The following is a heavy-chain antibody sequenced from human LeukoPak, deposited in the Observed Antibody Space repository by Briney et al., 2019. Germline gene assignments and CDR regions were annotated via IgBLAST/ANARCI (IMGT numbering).Heavy chain of an antibody. Sequence: PGGSLRLSCAVSGFTFRDHFMTWIRQAPGKGLEWVSYISSSGTPIYYADSVKGRFTISRDNANNAMYLQMNSLRGEDTAVYYCARGCDNGDYRFDYWGQGSLFTVSS. CDR3: ARGCDNGDYRFDY. CDR2: ISSSGTPI. CDR1: GFTFRDHF. J-gene: IGHJ4*02. D-gene: IGHD4-17*01. V-gene: IGHV3-11*04.